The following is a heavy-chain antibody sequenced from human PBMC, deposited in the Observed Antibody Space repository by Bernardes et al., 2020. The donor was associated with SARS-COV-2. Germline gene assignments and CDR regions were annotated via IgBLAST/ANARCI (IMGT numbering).Heavy chain of an antibody. V-gene: IGHV3-23*01. CDR3: ARDMGPIRDRYFDY. D-gene: IGHD1-26*01. J-gene: IGHJ4*02. Sequence: GGSLRLSCAASGFTFSSYAMSWVRQAPGKGLEWVSAISGSGGSTYYADSVKGRFTISRDNSKNTLYLQMNSLRAEDTAVYYCARDMGPIRDRYFDYWGQGTLVTVSS. CDR2: ISGSGGST. CDR1: GFTFSSYA.